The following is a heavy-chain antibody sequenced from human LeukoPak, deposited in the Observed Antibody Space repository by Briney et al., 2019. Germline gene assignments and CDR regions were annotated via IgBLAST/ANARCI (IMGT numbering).Heavy chain of an antibody. J-gene: IGHJ4*02. V-gene: IGHV4-4*07. CDR3: AREFSWSGFFDY. Sequence: SETLSLTCTVSGGSISSYYWSWIRQPAGQGLEWIGHIYTSGSTNHNPSLKSRVTMSVDTSKNQFSLKLSSVTAADTAIYYCAREFSWSGFFDYWGQGTLGTVSS. CDR1: GGSISSYY. CDR2: IYTSGST. D-gene: IGHD3-3*01.